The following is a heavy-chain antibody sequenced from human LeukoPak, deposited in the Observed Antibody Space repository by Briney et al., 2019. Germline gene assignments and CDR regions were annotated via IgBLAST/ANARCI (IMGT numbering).Heavy chain of an antibody. CDR3: AKELLTAAAGRGGAFDI. D-gene: IGHD6-13*01. Sequence: GGSLRLSCAASGFTFDDYAMHWVRQAPGKGLEWVSGVSWNSGSIGYADSVKGRFTISRDNAKNSLYLQMNSLRAEDMALYYCAKELLTAAAGRGGAFDIWGQGTMVTVSS. CDR2: VSWNSGSI. J-gene: IGHJ3*02. CDR1: GFTFDDYA. V-gene: IGHV3-9*03.